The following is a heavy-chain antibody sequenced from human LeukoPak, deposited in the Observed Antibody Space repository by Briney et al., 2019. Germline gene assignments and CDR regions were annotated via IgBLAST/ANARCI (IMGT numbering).Heavy chain of an antibody. CDR2: IYYSGST. J-gene: IGHJ4*02. Sequence: PSETLSLTCTVSGGSISSYYWSWIRQPPGKGLEWIGYIYYSGSTNYNPSLKSRVTISVDTSKNQFSLKLSSVTAADTAVYYCARVRHYYDSSGYLDYFDYWGQGTLVTVSS. CDR1: GGSISSYY. V-gene: IGHV4-59*01. CDR3: ARVRHYYDSSGYLDYFDY. D-gene: IGHD3-22*01.